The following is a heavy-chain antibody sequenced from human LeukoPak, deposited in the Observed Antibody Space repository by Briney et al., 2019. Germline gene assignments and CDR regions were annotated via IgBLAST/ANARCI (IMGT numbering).Heavy chain of an antibody. CDR2: ISTSSSTI. Sequence: GGSLRLSCAVSGFSVSGYWMTWVRQAPGKGLEWVSYISTSSSTIYYADSVKGRFTISRDNAKNSLYLQMNSLRAEDTAVYYCARYYSGYDDYWGQGTLVTVSS. CDR3: ARYYSGYDDY. V-gene: IGHV3-48*04. J-gene: IGHJ4*02. CDR1: GFSVSGYW. D-gene: IGHD5-12*01.